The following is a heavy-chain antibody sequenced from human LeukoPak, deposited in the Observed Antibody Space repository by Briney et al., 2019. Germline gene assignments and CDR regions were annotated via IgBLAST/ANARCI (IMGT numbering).Heavy chain of an antibody. CDR1: GGSFSGYY. CDR2: INHSGST. J-gene: IGHJ2*01. D-gene: IGHD6-13*01. CDR3: AINSSSRYWYFDL. V-gene: IGHV4-34*01. Sequence: PSETLSLTCAVYGGSFSGYYWSWIRQPPGKGLEWIGEINHSGSTNYNPSLKSRVTISVDTSKNQFSLKLSSVTAADTAVYYCAINSSSRYWYFDLWGRGTLVTVSS.